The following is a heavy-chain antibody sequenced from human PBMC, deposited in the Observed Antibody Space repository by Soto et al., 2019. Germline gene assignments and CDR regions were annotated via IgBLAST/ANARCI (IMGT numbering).Heavy chain of an antibody. V-gene: IGHV3-30-3*01. CDR3: ARGRQRGDYDYVWGSYLL. Sequence: QVQLVESGGGVVQPGRSLRLSCAASGFTFSSYAMHWVRQAPGKGLEWVAVISYDGSNKYYADSVKGRFTISRDNSKNTLYLQMNSLRAEDTAVYYCARGRQRGDYDYVWGSYLLWGQGTLVTVSS. D-gene: IGHD3-16*02. CDR1: GFTFSSYA. J-gene: IGHJ4*02. CDR2: ISYDGSNK.